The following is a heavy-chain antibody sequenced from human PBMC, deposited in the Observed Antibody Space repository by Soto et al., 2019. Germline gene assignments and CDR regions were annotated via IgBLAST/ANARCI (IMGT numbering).Heavy chain of an antibody. CDR3: VRYGVAATY. Sequence: ASVKVSCKASGYTFTIYNINWVRQATGQGLEWMGWMNPNSGNTGYAQKFQDRITLTRDTSITTAYMELSSLRSDDTAVYFCVRYGVAATYWGQGTLVTVSS. D-gene: IGHD2-21*02. CDR1: GYTFTIYN. J-gene: IGHJ4*02. CDR2: MNPNSGNT. V-gene: IGHV1-8*01.